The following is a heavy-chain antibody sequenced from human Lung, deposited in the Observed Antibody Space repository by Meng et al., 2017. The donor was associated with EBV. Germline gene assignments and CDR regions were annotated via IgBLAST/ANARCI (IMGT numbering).Heavy chain of an antibody. Sequence: VPRVEPGQGVTSLGAPVKVSCKASGYNFTCYGISWVRQAPGQGLEWMGWISAYNGNTNYAQKLQGRVTMTTDTSTSTAYMELRSLRSGDTAVYYCARARLGGYCSSTSCADNWFDPWGQGTLVTVSS. CDR3: ARARLGGYCSSTSCADNWFDP. D-gene: IGHD2-2*01. J-gene: IGHJ5*02. CDR1: GYNFTCYG. CDR2: ISAYNGNT. V-gene: IGHV1-18*01.